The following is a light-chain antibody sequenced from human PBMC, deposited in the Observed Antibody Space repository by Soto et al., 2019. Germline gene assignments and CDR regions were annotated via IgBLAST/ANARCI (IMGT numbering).Light chain of an antibody. Sequence: EIVLTQSPATLSLSPGERATLSCRASQSVSKSLAWYQQKPGQAPRLLIYTTSNRATGIPARFSGSGSGTDFTLTISRLEPEDFSVYYCHQYGTAPLTCGPGTKVDIK. V-gene: IGKV3-11*01. J-gene: IGKJ3*01. CDR1: QSVSKS. CDR3: HQYGTAPLT. CDR2: TTS.